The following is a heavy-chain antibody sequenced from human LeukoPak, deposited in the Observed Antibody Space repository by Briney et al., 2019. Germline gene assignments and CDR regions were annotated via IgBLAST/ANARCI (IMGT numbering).Heavy chain of an antibody. Sequence: SVRCSGAASGFTFSNAWMRWVRQAPGRGREGVSTISSSSTYIYYADSVKGPFTISRDNAKNSLYLQMNSLRAEDTAVYYCASTGAWGQGTLVTVCS. CDR3: ASTGA. CDR2: ISSSSTYI. V-gene: IGHV3-21*01. J-gene: IGHJ5*02. D-gene: IGHD1-14*01. CDR1: GFTFSNAW.